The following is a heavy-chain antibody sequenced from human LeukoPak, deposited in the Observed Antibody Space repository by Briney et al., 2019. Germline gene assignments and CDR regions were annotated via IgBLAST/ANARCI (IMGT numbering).Heavy chain of an antibody. V-gene: IGHV3-23*01. Sequence: GGSLRLSCAASGFTFSSYAMSWVRQAPGKGLEWVSAISGSGGSTYYADSVKGRFTISRDNSKNTLYLRMNSLRAEDTAVYYCAKGRDCSSTSCYIWSEDSYFDYWGQGTLVTVSS. D-gene: IGHD2-2*02. CDR2: ISGSGGST. J-gene: IGHJ4*02. CDR1: GFTFSSYA. CDR3: AKGRDCSSTSCYIWSEDSYFDY.